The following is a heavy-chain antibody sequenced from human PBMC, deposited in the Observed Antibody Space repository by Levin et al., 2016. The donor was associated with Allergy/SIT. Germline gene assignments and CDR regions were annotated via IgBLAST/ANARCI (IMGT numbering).Heavy chain of an antibody. CDR2: IIPIFGTA. V-gene: IGHV1-69*01. CDR3: ARDRDDFWSGYLY. J-gene: IGHJ4*02. Sequence: WVRQAPGQGLEWMGGIIPIFGTANYAQKFQGRVTITADESTSTAYMELSSLRSEDTAVYYCARDRDDFWSGYLYWGQGTLVTVSS. D-gene: IGHD3-3*01.